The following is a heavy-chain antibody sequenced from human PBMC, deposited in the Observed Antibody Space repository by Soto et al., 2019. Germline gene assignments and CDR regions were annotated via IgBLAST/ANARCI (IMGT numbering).Heavy chain of an antibody. CDR3: AIAYVHGP. Sequence: GGSLRLSCAASGFTFSDYYMIWIRQAPVNGLEFVSYISSIFSTIYYADSVKGRFTIARYNAKNSLYLQMNSLRAEYTAVYYCAIAYVHGPWGQGTLVTVSS. D-gene: IGHD3-10*02. V-gene: IGHV3-11*01. J-gene: IGHJ5*02. CDR2: ISSIFSTI. CDR1: GFTFSDYY.